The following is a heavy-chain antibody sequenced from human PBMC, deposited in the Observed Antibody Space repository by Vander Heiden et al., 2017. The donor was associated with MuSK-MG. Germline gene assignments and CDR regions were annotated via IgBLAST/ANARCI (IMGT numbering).Heavy chain of an antibody. D-gene: IGHD3-3*01. Sequence: QLQLQESGPGLVKPSETLSLTCTVSGGSISSSSYYWGWIRQPPGKGREWIGSIYYSGSTYYNPSLKSRVTISVDTSKNQFSLKLSSVTAADTAVYYCARHRDTIFGGYTNWFDPWGQGTLVTVSS. CDR2: IYYSGST. J-gene: IGHJ5*02. V-gene: IGHV4-39*01. CDR1: GGSISSSSYY. CDR3: ARHRDTIFGGYTNWFDP.